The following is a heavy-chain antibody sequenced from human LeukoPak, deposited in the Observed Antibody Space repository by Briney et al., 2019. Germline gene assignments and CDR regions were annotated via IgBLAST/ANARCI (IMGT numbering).Heavy chain of an antibody. J-gene: IGHJ4*02. CDR2: VTDNGVTT. Sequence: GGSLRLSCAASGFTVSTYAMNWVRQAPGKGLEWVSVVTDNGVTTYYADSVKGRFTISRDNAKNSLYLQMSSLRAEDTAVYYCTAGALGYWGRGTLINVSS. CDR3: TAGALGY. D-gene: IGHD3-16*01. CDR1: GFTVSTYA. V-gene: IGHV3-23*01.